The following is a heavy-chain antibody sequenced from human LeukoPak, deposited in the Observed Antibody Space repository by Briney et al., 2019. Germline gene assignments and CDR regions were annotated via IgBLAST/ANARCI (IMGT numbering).Heavy chain of an antibody. D-gene: IGHD3-3*01. CDR1: GGSISSSSYY. Sequence: SETLSLTCTVSGGSISSSSYYWGWIRQPPGKGLEWIGSIYYSGSTYYNPSLKSRVTISVDTSKNQFSLKLSSVTAADTAVYYCARHLRFLEWERSDYWGQGTLVTVSS. CDR3: ARHLRFLEWERSDY. CDR2: IYYSGST. V-gene: IGHV4-39*01. J-gene: IGHJ4*02.